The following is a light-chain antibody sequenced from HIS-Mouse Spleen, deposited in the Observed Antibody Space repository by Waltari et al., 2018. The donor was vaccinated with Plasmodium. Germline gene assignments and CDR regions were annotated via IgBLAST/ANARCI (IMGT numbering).Light chain of an antibody. J-gene: IGLJ2*01. CDR2: KDS. V-gene: IGLV3-25*03. CDR3: QSADSSGTYRV. Sequence: SYELTQPPSVSVSPGQTARITRPGAALPKPSDYWYQQKPGQAPVLVIYKDSERPSGIPERFSGSSSGTTVTLTISGVQAEDEADYYCQSADSSGTYRVFGGGTKLTVL. CDR1: ALPKPS.